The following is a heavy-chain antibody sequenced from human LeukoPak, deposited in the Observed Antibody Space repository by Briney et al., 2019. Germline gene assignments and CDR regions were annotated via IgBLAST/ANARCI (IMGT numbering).Heavy chain of an antibody. CDR2: ISAYNGNT. Sequence: ASVKVSCKASGYTFTSYGISWVRQAPGQGLEWMGWISAYNGNTNYAQKLQGRVTMTTDTSTSTAYMELRSLRSDDTAVYYCARGDPPYYYGSGSYYNPPFDYWGQGTLVTVSS. D-gene: IGHD3-10*01. CDR3: ARGDPPYYYGSGSYYNPPFDY. V-gene: IGHV1-18*01. J-gene: IGHJ4*02. CDR1: GYTFTSYG.